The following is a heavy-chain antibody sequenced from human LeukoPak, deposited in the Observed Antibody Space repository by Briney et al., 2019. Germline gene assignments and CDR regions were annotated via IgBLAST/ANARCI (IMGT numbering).Heavy chain of an antibody. V-gene: IGHV1-2*02. CDR3: AKDFLPVGTPSNYFDY. CDR1: GYTFTGYY. D-gene: IGHD4-23*01. CDR2: INPNSGGT. Sequence: GASVKVSCKASGYTFTGYYMHWVRQAPGQGLEWTGWINPNSGGTNYAQKFQGRVTMTTDTSTTTAYMELRSLRSEDTAVYYCAKDFLPVGTPSNYFDYWGQGTLVTVSS. J-gene: IGHJ4*02.